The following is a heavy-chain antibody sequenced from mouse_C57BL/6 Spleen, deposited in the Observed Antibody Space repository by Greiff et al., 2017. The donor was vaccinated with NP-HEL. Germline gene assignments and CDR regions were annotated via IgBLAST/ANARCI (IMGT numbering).Heavy chain of an antibody. CDR2: IYPGSGST. Sequence: VQLQQPGAELVKPGASVKMSCKASGYTFTSYWITWVKQRPGQGLEWIGDIYPGSGSTNYNEKFKSKATLTLDTSSSTAYMQLSSLTSEDSAVYYCARCGKLVDYWGQGTTLTVSS. CDR3: ARCGKLVDY. CDR1: GYTFTSYW. J-gene: IGHJ2*01. V-gene: IGHV1-55*01. D-gene: IGHD4-1*01.